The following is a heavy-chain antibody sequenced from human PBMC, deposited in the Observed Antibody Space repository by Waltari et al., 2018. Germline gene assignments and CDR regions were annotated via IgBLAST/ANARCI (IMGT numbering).Heavy chain of an antibody. CDR3: ARGGGGDWEWFDP. V-gene: IGHV4-59*01. Sequence: QVQLQESGPSLLKPSETLSLICTVSGGSISGFYWSWVRKPPGTGLDWIGYIYYTGSTNFNPALKSLVTMSVDTSKNQFSLQLSAVTAADTAFYYCARGGGGDWEWFDPWGQGTLVTVSS. CDR1: GGSISGFY. J-gene: IGHJ5*02. D-gene: IGHD2-21*02. CDR2: IYYTGST.